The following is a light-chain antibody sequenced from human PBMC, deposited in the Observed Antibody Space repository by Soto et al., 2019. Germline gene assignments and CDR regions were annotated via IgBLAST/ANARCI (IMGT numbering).Light chain of an antibody. CDR1: QSVSSSY. V-gene: IGKV3-20*01. J-gene: IGKJ4*01. CDR3: QHYRTS. CDR2: GAS. Sequence: DIVLTQSPGTLSLSPGERATLSCRASQSVSSSYSAWYQQKPGQAPRQLIYGASSRATGIPDRFSGSGSGTDFTLTITKVEPEDFEVYYCQHYRTSFGGGTRVEIK.